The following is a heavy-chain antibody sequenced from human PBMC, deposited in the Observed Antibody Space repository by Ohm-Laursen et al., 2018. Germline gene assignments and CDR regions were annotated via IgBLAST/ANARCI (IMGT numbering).Heavy chain of an antibody. CDR3: AKDHRGSYDY. Sequence: SLRLSCTASGFTFSNYAMNWVRQAPGKGLEWASAMSGSGSSIYYADSVKGRFTISRDNSKNMLYLQMNSLRAEDTAVYYCAKDHRGSYDYWGQGTLVTVSS. CDR2: MSGSGSSI. D-gene: IGHD1-26*01. CDR1: GFTFSNYA. V-gene: IGHV3-23*01. J-gene: IGHJ4*02.